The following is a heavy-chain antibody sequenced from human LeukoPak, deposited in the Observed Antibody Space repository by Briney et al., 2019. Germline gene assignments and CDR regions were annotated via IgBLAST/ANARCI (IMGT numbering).Heavy chain of an antibody. Sequence: PGGSLRLSCAVSGFTFSSYWMSWVRQAPGKGLEWVANTKEDGSEKSYVDSVRGRFTISRDNAKNSLYLQMNSLRAEDTAVYYCARTFVHPRTGEFDYWGQGTLVTVSS. J-gene: IGHJ4*02. CDR1: GFTFSSYW. CDR3: ARTFVHPRTGEFDY. CDR2: TKEDGSEK. D-gene: IGHD7-27*01. V-gene: IGHV3-7*01.